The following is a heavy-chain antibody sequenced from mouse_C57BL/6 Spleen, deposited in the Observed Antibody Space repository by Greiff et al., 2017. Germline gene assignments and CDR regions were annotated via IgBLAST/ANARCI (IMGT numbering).Heavy chain of an antibody. CDR2: IYPRDGST. J-gene: IGHJ4*01. V-gene: IGHV1-85*01. CDR3: AREGSSSYYAMDY. D-gene: IGHD1-1*01. CDR1: GYTFTSYD. Sequence: VQLQQSGPELVKPGASVKLSCKASGYTFTSYDINWVKQRPGQGLEWIGWIYPRDGSTKYNEKFKGKATLTVDTSSSTAYMELHSLTSEDSAVYFCAREGSSSYYAMDYWGQGTSVTVSS.